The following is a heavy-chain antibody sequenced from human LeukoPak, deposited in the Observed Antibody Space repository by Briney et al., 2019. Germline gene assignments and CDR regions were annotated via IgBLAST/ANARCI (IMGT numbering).Heavy chain of an antibody. V-gene: IGHV1-24*01. CDR2: FDPEDGET. Sequence: ASVTVSCKVSGYTLTELSMHWVRQAPGRGLEWMGCFDPEDGETIYAQKFQGRVTMTEDTSTDTAYMELSSLRSEDTAVYYCATDFQGNYYDNWGQGTLVTVSS. CDR1: GYTLTELS. CDR3: ATDFQGNYYDN. J-gene: IGHJ4*02. D-gene: IGHD2/OR15-2a*01.